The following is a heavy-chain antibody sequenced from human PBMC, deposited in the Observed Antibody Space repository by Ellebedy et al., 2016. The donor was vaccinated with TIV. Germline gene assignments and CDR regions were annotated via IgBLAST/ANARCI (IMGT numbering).Heavy chain of an antibody. J-gene: IGHJ4*02. Sequence: GGSLRLXCVASGFTFSTYWMTWVRQAPGKGLEWVANVNQDGSDRNYVDSVKGRFTISRDNAKNSLYLQMNSLRAEDTALYYCARDFGDFWGQGTLVTVSP. D-gene: IGHD3-10*01. CDR3: ARDFGDF. CDR1: GFTFSTYW. CDR2: VNQDGSDR. V-gene: IGHV3-7*03.